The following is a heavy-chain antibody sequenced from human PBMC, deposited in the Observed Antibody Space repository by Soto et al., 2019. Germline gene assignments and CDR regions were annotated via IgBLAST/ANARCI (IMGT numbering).Heavy chain of an antibody. CDR1: GFTFGNYA. CDR2: ISYDGGNK. CDR3: ARDGWLYYDSTSQGMDV. J-gene: IGHJ6*02. V-gene: IGHV3-30-3*01. Sequence: QVHLVESGGGVVQPGRSLRLSCAASGFTFGNYAIHWVRQAPGKGLEWVAVISYDGGNKNHADSVKGRFTISRDNSKNTLFLQMNNLRAEDTAVYYCARDGWLYYDSTSQGMDVWGQGTTVSVSS. D-gene: IGHD3-22*01.